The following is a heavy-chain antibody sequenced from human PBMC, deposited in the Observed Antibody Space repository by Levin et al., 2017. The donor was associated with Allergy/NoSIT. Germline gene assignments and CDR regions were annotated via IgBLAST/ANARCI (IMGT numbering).Heavy chain of an antibody. CDR3: VRDQIHTYYDSWSGYSDYNGMDV. CDR1: GFSLDMFD. V-gene: IGHV3-48*03. J-gene: IGHJ6*02. D-gene: IGHD3-3*01. CDR2: IPASGGPI. Sequence: LSLTCEPSGFSLDMFDMIWVRQPPGRGLEWVASIPASGGPIKYADSVKGRFTISRDNAKQSVALLMDNLRVEDTALYFCVRDQIHTYYDSWSGYSDYNGMDVWGQGTTVTVSS.